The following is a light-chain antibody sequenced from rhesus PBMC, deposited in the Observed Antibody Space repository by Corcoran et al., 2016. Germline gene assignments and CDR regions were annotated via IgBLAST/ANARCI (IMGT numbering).Light chain of an antibody. CDR2: GVS. V-gene: IGLV2S7*01. J-gene: IGLJ6*01. CDR3: CSYTTSRIFV. CDR1: SSDIGGYNY. Sequence: QSAPTQPPSVSGSPGQSVTISCTGTSSDIGGYNYVSWYHQHPGKAPKLMIYGVSNRPSGVSDRFSGSKSGHTASLTISGLQAEDEADYYCCSYTTSRIFVFGSGTKLTVL.